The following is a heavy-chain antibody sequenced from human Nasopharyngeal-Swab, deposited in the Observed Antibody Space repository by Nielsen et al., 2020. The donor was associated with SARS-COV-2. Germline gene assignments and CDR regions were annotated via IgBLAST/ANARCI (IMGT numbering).Heavy chain of an antibody. Sequence: GGSLTLSCAVSGFTVSSNYMSWVRQAPGKGLEWVSVIYSGGSTYYADSVKGRFTISRDNSKNTLYLQMNSLRAEDTAVYYCARAWSCDSSGCYFDYWGQGTLVTVSS. CDR2: IYSGGST. CDR3: ARAWSCDSSGCYFDY. CDR1: GFTVSSNY. V-gene: IGHV3-53*01. D-gene: IGHD3-22*01. J-gene: IGHJ4*02.